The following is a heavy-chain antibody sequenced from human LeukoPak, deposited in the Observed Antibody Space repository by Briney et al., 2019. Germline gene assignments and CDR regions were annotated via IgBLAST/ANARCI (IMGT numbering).Heavy chain of an antibody. V-gene: IGHV4-39*07. CDR2: VYYSGRT. J-gene: IGHJ3*02. CDR1: GGSISSSSHY. Sequence: SETLSLTCTVSGGSISSSSHYWSWIRQPPGEGLEWIASVYYSGRTYYNPSLKSRVTISVDTSKNQFSLKLSSVTAADTAVYYCARDLNRGSGALDIWGQGTMVTVSS. D-gene: IGHD2/OR15-2a*01. CDR3: ARDLNRGSGALDI.